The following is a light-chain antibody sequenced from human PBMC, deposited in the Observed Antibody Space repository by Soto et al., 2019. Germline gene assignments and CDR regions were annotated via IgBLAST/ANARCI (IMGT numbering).Light chain of an antibody. CDR2: EVN. CDR1: SSDVGGYNY. Sequence: SVVTQPPSASGSPGQAFTISCTGTSSDVGGYNYVSWFQQHPGKAPKLMIYEVNKRPSGVPDRFSGSKSGTSASLAITGLQAEDEADYYCQSYDSSLSGSNVFGTGTKVTVL. CDR3: QSYDSSLSGSNV. J-gene: IGLJ1*01. V-gene: IGLV2-8*01.